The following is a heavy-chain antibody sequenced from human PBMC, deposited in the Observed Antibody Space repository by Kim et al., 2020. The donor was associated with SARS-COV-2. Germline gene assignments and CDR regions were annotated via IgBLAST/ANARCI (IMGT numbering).Heavy chain of an antibody. J-gene: IGHJ5*02. Sequence: GSLRLSCAASGFTFSSYSMNWVRQAPGKGLEWVSYISSRSSTIYYADSVKGRFTISRDNAKNSLYLQMNSLRDEDTAVYYCARDGSSWLPVGWFDPWGQGTLVTVSS. CDR2: ISSRSSTI. CDR1: GFTFSSYS. CDR3: ARDGSSWLPVGWFDP. V-gene: IGHV3-48*02. D-gene: IGHD6-13*01.